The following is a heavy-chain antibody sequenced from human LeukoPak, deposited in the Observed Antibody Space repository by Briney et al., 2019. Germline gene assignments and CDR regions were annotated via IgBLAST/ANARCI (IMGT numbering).Heavy chain of an antibody. D-gene: IGHD3-3*01. CDR1: GFTFSSSG. J-gene: IGHJ3*02. CDR2: ISSSSRTI. CDR3: ARASFDFRSGYGASDI. V-gene: IGHV3-48*01. Sequence: GGSLRLSCAASGFTFSSSGMNWVRQAPGKGLEWVSYISSSSRTINYADSVKGRFTVSRDNAKNSLYLQMNSLRAEDTAVYYCARASFDFRSGYGASDIWGQGTMVTVSS.